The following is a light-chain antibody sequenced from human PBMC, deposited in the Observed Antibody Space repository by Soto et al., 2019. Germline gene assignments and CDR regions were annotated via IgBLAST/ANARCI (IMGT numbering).Light chain of an antibody. J-gene: IGKJ1*01. V-gene: IGKV1-5*01. CDR1: QIISKW. CDR3: QQYNSYSWT. CDR2: DAS. Sequence: DIQMTQSPSTLSASVGDRVTITCRASQIISKWLAWYQQKPGKAPKLLIYDASSLKSGVPSRFSGSGSGTEFTLTISSLQPDDFATYYCQQYNSYSWTFGQGTKGDIK.